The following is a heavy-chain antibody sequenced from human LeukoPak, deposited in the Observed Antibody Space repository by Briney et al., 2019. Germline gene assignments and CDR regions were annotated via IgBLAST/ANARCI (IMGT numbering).Heavy chain of an antibody. Sequence: ASVKVSCKASGGTFSSYAISWVRQAPGQGLEWMGWINPNSGGTNYAQKFQGRVTMTRDTSISTAYMELSRLRSDDTAVYYCAREFRSPFDYWGQGTLVTVSS. CDR2: INPNSGGT. D-gene: IGHD1-26*01. J-gene: IGHJ4*02. CDR1: GGTFSSYA. V-gene: IGHV1-2*02. CDR3: AREFRSPFDY.